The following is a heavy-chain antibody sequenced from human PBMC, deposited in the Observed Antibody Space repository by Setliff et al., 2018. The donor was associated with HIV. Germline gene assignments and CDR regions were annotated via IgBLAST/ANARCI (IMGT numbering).Heavy chain of an antibody. Sequence: PSETLSLTCAVYGGSFSGYYWTWIRQPPGRGLEWIGEIIHSGGTNYNRSLKSRVTISEDTSKNQFSLNLSSVTAADTAVYYCVRGGLGVVGAIDYWSQGTLVTVSS. CDR1: GGSFSGYY. V-gene: IGHV4-34*01. J-gene: IGHJ4*02. CDR3: VRGGLGVVGAIDY. CDR2: IIHSGGT. D-gene: IGHD2-15*01.